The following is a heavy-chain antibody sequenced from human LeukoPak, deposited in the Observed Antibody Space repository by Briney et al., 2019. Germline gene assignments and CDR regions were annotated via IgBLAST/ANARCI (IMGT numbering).Heavy chain of an antibody. Sequence: SQTLSLTCAISGDSVSSNSGAWNWIRQSPSRGLVWLGSIYYSSKWYSDYALSVKSRITINPDTSKNQFSLQLNSVTPEDTAVYYCARTLWEQETEQWLGYVYYYYYMDVWGKGTTVTVSS. D-gene: IGHD6-19*01. CDR2: IYYSSKWYS. V-gene: IGHV6-1*01. CDR3: ARTLWEQETEQWLGYVYYYYYMDV. CDR1: GDSVSSNSGA. J-gene: IGHJ6*03.